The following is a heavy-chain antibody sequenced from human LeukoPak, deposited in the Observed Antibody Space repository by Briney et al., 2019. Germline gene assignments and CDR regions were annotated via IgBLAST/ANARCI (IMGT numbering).Heavy chain of an antibody. CDR2: FDPEDGET. CDR3: ATDQAAYYDFWSGLDY. CDR1: GYTLTELS. J-gene: IGHJ4*02. V-gene: IGHV1-24*01. D-gene: IGHD3-3*01. Sequence: GASVKVSCKASGYTLTELSMHWVRQAPGKGLEWMGGFDPEDGETIYAQKFQGRVTMTEDTSTDTAYMELSSLRSEDTAVYYCATDQAAYYDFWSGLDYWGQGTLVTVSS.